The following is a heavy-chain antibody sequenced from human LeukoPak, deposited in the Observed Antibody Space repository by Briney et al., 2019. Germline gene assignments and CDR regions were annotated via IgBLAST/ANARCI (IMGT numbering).Heavy chain of an antibody. V-gene: IGHV4-61*01. D-gene: IGHD2-15*01. J-gene: IGHJ4*03. CDR2: MYYSGST. Sequence: AETLRLTCTVSGGSVSSASNYWSRIRQPPGKGLEWIGYMYYSGSTSYNPSLKSRVTISADTSKNQFSLKLSSVTAADTAVYYCARDPGYCSGGSCGNFDYWGQGNPVTVSS. CDR1: GGSVSSASNY. CDR3: ARDPGYCSGGSCGNFDY.